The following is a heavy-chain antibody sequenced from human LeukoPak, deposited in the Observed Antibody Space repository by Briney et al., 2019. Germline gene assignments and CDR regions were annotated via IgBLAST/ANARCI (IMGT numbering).Heavy chain of an antibody. CDR3: ASFMVRGAHRPYYYYGMDV. Sequence: SVKVSCKASGGTFSSYAISWVRQAPGQGLEWMGRIIPILGIANYAQKFQGRVTITADKSTSTAYMELSSLRSEDTAVYYCASFMVRGAHRPYYYYGMDVWGQGTTVTVSS. J-gene: IGHJ6*02. CDR2: IIPILGIA. D-gene: IGHD3-10*01. CDR1: GGTFSSYA. V-gene: IGHV1-69*04.